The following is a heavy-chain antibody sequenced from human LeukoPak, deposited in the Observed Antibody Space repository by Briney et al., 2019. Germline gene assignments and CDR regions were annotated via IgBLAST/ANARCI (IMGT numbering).Heavy chain of an antibody. CDR1: GGSISSSSYY. J-gene: IGHJ6*03. Sequence: SETLSLTCTVSGGSISSSSYYWGWIRQPPGKGLEWIGYIYYSGSTNYNPSLKSRVTISVDTSKNQFSLKLSSVTAADTAVYYCARDSTGYSSGWYYYYYMDVWGKGTTVTVSS. V-gene: IGHV4-61*01. CDR2: IYYSGST. D-gene: IGHD6-19*01. CDR3: ARDSTGYSSGWYYYYYMDV.